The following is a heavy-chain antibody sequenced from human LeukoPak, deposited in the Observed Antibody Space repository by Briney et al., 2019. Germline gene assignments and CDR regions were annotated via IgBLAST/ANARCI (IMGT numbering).Heavy chain of an antibody. V-gene: IGHV3-74*01. CDR3: ARPNVGGLVDG. CDR1: GFTFSSYY. J-gene: IGHJ5*02. Sequence: GGSLRLSCAASGFTFSSYYMHWVRHAPGKGLVWISRINGDGSSTTYADSVKGRFTISRDNAKNTLFLQMNSLRAEDTAVYYCARPNVGGLVDGWCQGTLVTVSS. D-gene: IGHD3-10*01. CDR2: INGDGSST.